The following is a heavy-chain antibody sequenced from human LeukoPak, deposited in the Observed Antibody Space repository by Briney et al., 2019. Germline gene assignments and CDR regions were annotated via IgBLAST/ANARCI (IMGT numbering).Heavy chain of an antibody. CDR3: ARIRRDIVVVVAATLYYYYMDV. Sequence: PSETLSLTCTVTGGSISNYYWSWIRQPPGKGLEWIGYIYYSGSTNYNPSLKSRVTISVDTSKNQFSLKLSSVTAADTAVYYCARIRRDIVVVVAATLYYYYMDVWGKGTTVTISS. J-gene: IGHJ6*03. CDR1: GGSISNYY. CDR2: IYYSGST. D-gene: IGHD2-15*01. V-gene: IGHV4-59*01.